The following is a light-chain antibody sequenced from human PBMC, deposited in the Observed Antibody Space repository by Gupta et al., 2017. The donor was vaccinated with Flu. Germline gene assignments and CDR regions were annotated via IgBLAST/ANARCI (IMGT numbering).Light chain of an antibody. V-gene: IGKV3-20*01. CDR3: QQYGGSPPIT. CDR2: ATS. J-gene: IGKJ3*01. CDR1: QSISNNY. Sequence: EIVLTQSPGTLPLSPGERSTLSCRASQSISNNYLVWYQQRRGQAPRLLIYATSSRATGVPDRFSGSGSGTDFTLTINRLEPEDFAVYYCQQYGGSPPITFGPGTKVDI.